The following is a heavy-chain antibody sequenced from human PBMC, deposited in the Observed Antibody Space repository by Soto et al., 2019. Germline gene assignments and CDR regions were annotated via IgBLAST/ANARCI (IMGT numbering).Heavy chain of an antibody. Sequence: QLQLQESGPGLVKLSETLSLICTVSGGSISSGSYYWAWIRQPPGEGLDWIGNVYYSGTAYYNPSLKSRITISVDTSKNQFSLKLNSVTAADTAVYFCARHYPFGSGSYSPYYFDSWGQGTLVTVSS. J-gene: IGHJ4*02. D-gene: IGHD3-10*01. V-gene: IGHV4-39*01. CDR1: GGSISSGSYY. CDR2: VYYSGTA. CDR3: ARHYPFGSGSYSPYYFDS.